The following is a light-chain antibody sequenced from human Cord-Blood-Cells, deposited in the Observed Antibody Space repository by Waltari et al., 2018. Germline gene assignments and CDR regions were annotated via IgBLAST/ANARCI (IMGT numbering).Light chain of an antibody. J-gene: IGKJ1*01. Sequence: GDRVTITCRASQSISSYLNWYQQKPVKAPKLLIYAASSLQSGVPSRFSGSGSGTDFTLTISSLQPEDFATYYCQQSYSTWTFGQGTKVEIK. CDR3: QQSYSTWT. CDR1: QSISSY. CDR2: AAS. V-gene: IGKV1-39*01.